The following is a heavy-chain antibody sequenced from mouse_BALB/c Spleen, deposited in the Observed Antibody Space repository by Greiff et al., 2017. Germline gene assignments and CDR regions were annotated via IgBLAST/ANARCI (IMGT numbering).Heavy chain of an antibody. CDR2: ISSGGST. CDR3: ARGSLLSYAMDY. CDR1: GFTFSSYA. J-gene: IGHJ4*01. V-gene: IGHV5-6-5*01. D-gene: IGHD2-1*01. Sequence: EVMLVESGGGLVKPGGSLKLSCAASGFTFSSYAMSWVRQTPEKRLEWVASISSGGSTYYPDSVKGRFTISRDNARNILYLQMSSLRSEDTAMYYCARGSLLSYAMDYWGQGTSVTVSS.